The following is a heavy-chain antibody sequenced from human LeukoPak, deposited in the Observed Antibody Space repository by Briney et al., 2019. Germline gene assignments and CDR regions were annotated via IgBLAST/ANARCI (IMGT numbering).Heavy chain of an antibody. CDR2: ISWNSDNI. CDR1: GFTFDDYA. J-gene: IGHJ4*02. D-gene: IGHD6-19*01. V-gene: IGHV3-9*01. Sequence: PGRSLRLSCAASGFTFDDYAMHWVRQAPGKGLEWVSGISWNSDNIGYVDSVKGRFTISGDNAKKSLYLQMNSLRAEDTALYYCAKDILGQWHYFDYWGQGTLVTVSS. CDR3: AKDILGQWHYFDY.